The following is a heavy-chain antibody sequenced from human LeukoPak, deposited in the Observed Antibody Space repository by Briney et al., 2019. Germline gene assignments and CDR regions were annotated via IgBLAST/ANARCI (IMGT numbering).Heavy chain of an antibody. V-gene: IGHV3-66*02. D-gene: IGHD1-14*01. Sequence: GGSLRLSCAASGFTVRSNYMSWVRQAPGKGLEWVSVIYSGGSTYYADSVKGRFTISRDNSKNTLYLQMNSLRAEDTAVYYCARRYTPLRPDAFDIWGQGTMVTVSS. CDR1: GFTVRSNY. CDR2: IYSGGST. CDR3: ARRYTPLRPDAFDI. J-gene: IGHJ3*02.